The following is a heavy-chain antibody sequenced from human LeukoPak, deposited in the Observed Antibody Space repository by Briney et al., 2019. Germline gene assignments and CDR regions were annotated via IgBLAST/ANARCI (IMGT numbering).Heavy chain of an antibody. Sequence: GGSLRLSCAASGFTFSSYSMNWVRQAPGKGLEWVSSISSSSSYIYYADSVKGRFTISRDNAKNSLYLQMNSLRAEDTAVYYCARYKVAAALIGVNAFDIWGQGTMVTVSS. V-gene: IGHV3-21*01. CDR3: ARYKVAAALIGVNAFDI. CDR1: GFTFSSYS. J-gene: IGHJ3*02. CDR2: ISSSSSYI. D-gene: IGHD6-13*01.